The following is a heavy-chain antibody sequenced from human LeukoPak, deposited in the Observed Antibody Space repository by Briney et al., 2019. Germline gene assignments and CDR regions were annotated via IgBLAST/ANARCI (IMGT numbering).Heavy chain of an antibody. CDR3: AKDFQAMSSGSGIDV. CDR1: GFTFSSYA. Sequence: GGSLRLSCAASGFTFSSYAMHWVRQAPGKGLEWVAVISYDGSNKYYADSVKGRFTISRDNSKNTLYLQMNSLRAEDTALYYCAKDFQAMSSGSGIDVWGQGTTVTVSS. CDR2: ISYDGSNK. V-gene: IGHV3-30-3*01. J-gene: IGHJ6*02. D-gene: IGHD3-10*01.